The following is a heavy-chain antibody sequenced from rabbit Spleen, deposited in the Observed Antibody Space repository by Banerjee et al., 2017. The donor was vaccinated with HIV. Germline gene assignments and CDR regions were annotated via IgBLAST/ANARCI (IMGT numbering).Heavy chain of an antibody. CDR1: GIDFSSSYY. D-gene: IGHD5-1*01. CDR2: IYVGSGGGT. V-gene: IGHV1S40*01. CDR3: ARAGEGGDGYLNL. J-gene: IGHJ4*01. Sequence: QSLEESGGDLVKPGGTLTLTCKASGIDFSSSYYMCWVRQAPGKGLEWIACIYVGSGGGTKYATWAKGRFTISKTSSTTVTLQMTSLTVADTATYFCARAGEGGDGYLNLWGPGTLVTVS.